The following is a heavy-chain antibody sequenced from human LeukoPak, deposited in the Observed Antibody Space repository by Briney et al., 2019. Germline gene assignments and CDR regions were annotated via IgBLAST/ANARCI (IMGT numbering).Heavy chain of an antibody. Sequence: ASVKVSCKVSGYTLTELSMHWVRQAPGKGLEWTGGFDPEDGETIYAQKFQGRVTMTEDTSTDTAYMELSSLRSEDTAVYYCATPLLDLPIVGAKGIGYYYYGMDVWGQGTTVTVSS. CDR3: ATPLLDLPIVGAKGIGYYYYGMDV. J-gene: IGHJ6*02. V-gene: IGHV1-24*01. CDR1: GYTLTELS. D-gene: IGHD1-26*01. CDR2: FDPEDGET.